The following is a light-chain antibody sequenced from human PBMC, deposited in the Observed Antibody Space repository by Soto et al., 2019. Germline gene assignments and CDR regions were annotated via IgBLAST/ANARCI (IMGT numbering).Light chain of an antibody. CDR3: QRYDTYSGT. Sequence: DIQMTQSPSTLSASVGDRVTITCRASQSIDTWLAWYQQKPGKAPKLLIYRASSLESGVPSRFSGSGSGTEFTLTISTLHPDDFSTYDCQRYDTYSGTFGPGTKVDIK. V-gene: IGKV1-5*03. CDR2: RAS. J-gene: IGKJ3*01. CDR1: QSIDTW.